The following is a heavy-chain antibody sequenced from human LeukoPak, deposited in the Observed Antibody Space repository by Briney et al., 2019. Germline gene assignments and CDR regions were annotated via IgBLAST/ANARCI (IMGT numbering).Heavy chain of an antibody. V-gene: IGHV4-59*01. CDR3: ARYYYDSSGYYYDY. CDR2: IYYSGST. J-gene: IGHJ4*02. Sequence: SETLSLTCTVSGGSISSYYWSWIRQPPGKGQEWIGYIYYSGSTNYNPSLKSRVTISVDTSKNQFSLKLSSVTAADTAVYYCARYYYDSSGYYYDYWGQGTLVTVSS. D-gene: IGHD3-22*01. CDR1: GGSISSYY.